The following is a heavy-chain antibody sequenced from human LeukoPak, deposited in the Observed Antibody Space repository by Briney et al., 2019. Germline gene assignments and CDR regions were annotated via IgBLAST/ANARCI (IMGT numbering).Heavy chain of an antibody. Sequence: PSETLSLTCAVYGGSFSGYYWSWLRQPPGKGLEWIGEINHSGSTNYNPSLKSRVTISVDTSKNQFSLKLSSVTAADTAVYYCARLRGYSYGPSSYYYYMDVWGKGTTVTVSS. D-gene: IGHD5-18*01. CDR3: ARLRGYSYGPSSYYYYMDV. CDR2: INHSGST. CDR1: GGSFSGYY. J-gene: IGHJ6*03. V-gene: IGHV4-34*01.